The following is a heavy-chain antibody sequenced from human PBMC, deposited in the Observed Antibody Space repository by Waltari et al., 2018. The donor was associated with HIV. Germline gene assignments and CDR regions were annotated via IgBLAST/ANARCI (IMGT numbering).Heavy chain of an antibody. D-gene: IGHD2-2*01. V-gene: IGHV1-8*01. J-gene: IGHJ6*02. CDR2: MNPNSGNT. CDR1: GYTLSTYD. CDR3: SRGLHCTATSCLLYHGMDV. Sequence: QVQMMQSGAEVKKPGASVKVSCKASGYTLSTYDINWVRLATGQGLEWMGWMNPNSGNTGYAQKFQGRVNMTRNSSIRTAYMELSSLRSDDTAVYYCSRGLHCTATSCLLYHGMDVWGQGTAVSVSS.